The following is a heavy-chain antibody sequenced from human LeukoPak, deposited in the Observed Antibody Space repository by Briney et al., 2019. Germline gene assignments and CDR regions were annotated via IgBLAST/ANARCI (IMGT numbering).Heavy chain of an antibody. CDR3: ARERGYSSSWYEGYFDL. J-gene: IGHJ2*01. CDR1: GDSVSSNSAA. CDR2: TYYRSKWYN. D-gene: IGHD6-13*01. V-gene: IGHV6-1*01. Sequence: SQTLSLTCAISGDSVSSNSAAWNWIRQSPSRGLEWLGRTYYRSKWYNDSAVSVKSRITINPATSKNKFSLQLNSVTPEAAAVYYCARERGYSSSWYEGYFDLWGRGTLVTVSS.